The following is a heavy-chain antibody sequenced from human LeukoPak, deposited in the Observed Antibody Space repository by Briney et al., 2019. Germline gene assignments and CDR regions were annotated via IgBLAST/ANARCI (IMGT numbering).Heavy chain of an antibody. Sequence: SETLSLTCTVSGGSISSYYWSWIRQPPGKGLEWIGFMYYSGTSNYNPSLKSRVSMSVDTSKNEFSLKLSSVTAADTAVYYCARHIYYDPFDFWGQGTMVTVSS. D-gene: IGHD3-22*01. J-gene: IGHJ3*01. CDR1: GGSISSYY. CDR2: MYYSGTS. CDR3: ARHIYYDPFDF. V-gene: IGHV4-59*08.